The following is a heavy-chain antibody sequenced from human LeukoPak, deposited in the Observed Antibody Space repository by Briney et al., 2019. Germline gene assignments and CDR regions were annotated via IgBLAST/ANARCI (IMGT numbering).Heavy chain of an antibody. CDR1: GFTFSSYA. CDR3: AKDHEGPTGDLSDYDY. D-gene: IGHD7-27*01. J-gene: IGHJ4*02. Sequence: PGGSLRLSCAASGFTFSSYAMSWVRQAPGKGLEWVSAISGSGGSTYYADSVKGRFTISRDNSKNTLYLQMNSLRAEDTAVYYCAKDHEGPTGDLSDYDYWGQGTLVTVSS. CDR2: ISGSGGST. V-gene: IGHV3-23*01.